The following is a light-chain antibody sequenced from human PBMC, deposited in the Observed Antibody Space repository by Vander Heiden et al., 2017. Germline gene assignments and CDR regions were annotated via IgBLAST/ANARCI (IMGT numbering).Light chain of an antibody. CDR1: QSIISY. Sequence: DIQMTQSPSSLSAFVGDRVTITCRASQSIISYLNWYQQKPGKAPELLMYGASNLQSGVPSRFSGSGSGTDFTLTISSLQPEDFATYHCQQTDRIPLTFGGGTKVQI. J-gene: IGKJ4*01. CDR3: QQTDRIPLT. V-gene: IGKV1-39*01. CDR2: GAS.